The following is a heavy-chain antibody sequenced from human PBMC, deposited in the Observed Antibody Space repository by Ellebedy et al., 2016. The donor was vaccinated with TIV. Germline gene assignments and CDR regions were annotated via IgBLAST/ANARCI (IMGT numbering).Heavy chain of an antibody. Sequence: MPSETLSFTCAVYGGSFSGYYWSWIRQPPGRGLEWIGEINHSGSINYNPSLKSRVTISLHTSKNQFSLNLSSVTAADTAVYYCARGLSGGYRRRAFWYWGQGTLVTVSS. D-gene: IGHD5-18*01. CDR3: ARGLSGGYRRRAFWY. V-gene: IGHV4-34*01. CDR2: INHSGSI. J-gene: IGHJ4*02. CDR1: GGSFSGYY.